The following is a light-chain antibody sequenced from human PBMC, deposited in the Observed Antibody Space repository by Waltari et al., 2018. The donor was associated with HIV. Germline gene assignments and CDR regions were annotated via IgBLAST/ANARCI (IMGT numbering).Light chain of an antibody. J-gene: IGKJ2*01. CDR1: QSVLYSSNNKNF. Sequence: DIVMTQSPDSLAVSLGERATINCKSSQSVLYSSNNKNFLAWYKQKPGRPPKLLIYWASTRESGVPDRFSGSGSGTDFTLTISSLQAEDVALYYCQQYYSIPYTFGQGTKLEIK. V-gene: IGKV4-1*01. CDR2: WAS. CDR3: QQYYSIPYT.